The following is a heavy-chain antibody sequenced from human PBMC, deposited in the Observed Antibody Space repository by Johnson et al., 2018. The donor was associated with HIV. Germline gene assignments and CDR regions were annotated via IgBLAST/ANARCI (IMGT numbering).Heavy chain of an antibody. CDR2: IYSGGRT. J-gene: IGHJ3*01. V-gene: IGHV3-66*02. CDR1: GFTVSSNY. D-gene: IGHD3-10*01. CDR3: AKTRMGGILDAFDL. Sequence: VQLVESGGGVVQPGRSLRLSCSASGFTVSSNYMNWVRQAPGKGLEWVSVIYSGGRTYYADSVKGRFTISRDYAKNTLDLQMNSLTIEDTAVFYCAKTRMGGILDAFDLWGQGTMVIVS.